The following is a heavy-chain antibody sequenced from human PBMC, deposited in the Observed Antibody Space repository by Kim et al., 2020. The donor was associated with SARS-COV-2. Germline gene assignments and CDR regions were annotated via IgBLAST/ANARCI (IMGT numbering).Heavy chain of an antibody. V-gene: IGHV3-15*01. CDR2: IKSKTDGETT. J-gene: IGHJ6*02. CDR3: TTDSGSCSGGSCPYYGMDV. D-gene: IGHD2-15*01. CDR1: GFTFSNTW. Sequence: GGSLRLSCAASGFTFSNTWMSWVRQAPGKGLEWVGRIKSKTDGETTDYAAPVKGRFTISRDDSKNTLYLQMNSLKTEDTAVYYCTTDSGSCSGGSCPYYGMDVWGQGTTVTVSS.